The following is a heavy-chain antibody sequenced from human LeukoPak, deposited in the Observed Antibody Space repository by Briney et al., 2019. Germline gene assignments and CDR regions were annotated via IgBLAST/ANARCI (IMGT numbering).Heavy chain of an antibody. CDR3: ATGTTVTRNWFDP. CDR2: FDPEDGET. CDR1: GGTFSSYA. D-gene: IGHD4-17*01. Sequence: ASVKVSCKASGGTFSSYAISWVRQAPGKGLEWMGGFDPEDGETIYAQKFQGRVTMTEDTSTDTAYMELSSLRSEDTAVYYCATGTTVTRNWFDPWGQGTLVTVSS. J-gene: IGHJ5*02. V-gene: IGHV1-24*01.